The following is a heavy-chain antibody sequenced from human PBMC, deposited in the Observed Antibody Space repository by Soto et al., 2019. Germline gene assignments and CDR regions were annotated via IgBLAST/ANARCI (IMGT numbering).Heavy chain of an antibody. CDR2: INTDGTTT. J-gene: IGHJ4*02. V-gene: IGHV3-74*01. Sequence: EVQLVESGGGLVQPGGSLRLSCEASGFPVSSYWMHWVRQAPGKGLVWVSRINTDGTTTTYADSVKGRFTISRDNAKSTVDLQLNILSADDTALYYCARGGYGYSSDFRRAPFDYWGQGVLVTVSS. D-gene: IGHD5-18*01. CDR1: GFPVSSYW. CDR3: ARGGYGYSSDFRRAPFDY.